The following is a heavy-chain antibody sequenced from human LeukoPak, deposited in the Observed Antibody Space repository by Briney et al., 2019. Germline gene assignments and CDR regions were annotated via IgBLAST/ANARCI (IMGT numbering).Heavy chain of an antibody. CDR3: ARSTSVGAFDI. J-gene: IGHJ3*02. CDR2: ISYDGSNK. D-gene: IGHD2-2*01. V-gene: IGHV3-30-3*01. Sequence: GRSLRLSCAASGFTFSSYAMHWVRQAPGKGLEWVAVISYDGSNKYYADSVKGRFTISRDNSKNTLYLQMNSLRAEDTAVYYCARSTSVGAFDIWGQGTMVTVSS. CDR1: GFTFSSYA.